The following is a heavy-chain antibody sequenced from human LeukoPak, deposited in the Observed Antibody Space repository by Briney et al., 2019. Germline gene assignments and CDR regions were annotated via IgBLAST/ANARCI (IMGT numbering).Heavy chain of an antibody. Sequence: SETLSLTCTVSGGSISSYYWSWIRQPPGKGLEWIGYIYYSGSTNYNPSLKSRVTISVDTSKNQFSLKLSSVTAADTAVYYCARTLTFGGVMRYFDYWGQGTLVTVSS. CDR1: GGSISSYY. CDR2: IYYSGST. V-gene: IGHV4-59*12. CDR3: ARTLTFGGVMRYFDY. D-gene: IGHD3-16*01. J-gene: IGHJ4*02.